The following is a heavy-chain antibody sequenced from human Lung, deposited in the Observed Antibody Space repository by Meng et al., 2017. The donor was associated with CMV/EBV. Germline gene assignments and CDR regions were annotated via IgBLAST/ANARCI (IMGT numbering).Heavy chain of an antibody. CDR1: GAMNSGDYY. CDR2: ISYSGTT. V-gene: IGHV4-30-4*08. Sequence: GAMNSGDYYWSWIRQPPGKGLEWIGSISYSGTTYYNTSLKSRITMSAETSKNQFSLRLSSVTAADTAVYFCARDHYYYSSGYNRFDPWGQGTLVTVSS. J-gene: IGHJ5*02. CDR3: ARDHYYYSSGYNRFDP. D-gene: IGHD3-22*01.